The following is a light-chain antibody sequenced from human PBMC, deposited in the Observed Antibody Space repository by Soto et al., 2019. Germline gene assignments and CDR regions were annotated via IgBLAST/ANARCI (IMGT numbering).Light chain of an antibody. Sequence: QSALTQPPSASGSSGQSVTISCTGSGSGIGGYNFVSWYQQHPGKAPKLMIYGVTERPSGVPDRFSGSKSGNTASLTVSGLQAEDEADYYRYPYAGRNIWVFGGGTQLTVL. J-gene: IGLJ3*02. CDR3: YPYAGRNIWV. CDR1: GSGIGGYNF. CDR2: GVT. V-gene: IGLV2-8*01.